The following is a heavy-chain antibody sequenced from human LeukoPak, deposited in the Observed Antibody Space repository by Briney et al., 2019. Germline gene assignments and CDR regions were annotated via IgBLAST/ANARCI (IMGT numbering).Heavy chain of an antibody. CDR2: ISSSSSTI. Sequence: GGSLRLSCVASGFTFSSYSMNWVRQAPGKGLEWVSYISSSSSTIYYADSVKGRFTISRDNAKNSLYLQMNSLRDEDTAVYYCARDLGCSGGSCYSGAFDIWGQGTMVTVSS. CDR3: ARDLGCSGGSCYSGAFDI. V-gene: IGHV3-48*02. D-gene: IGHD2-15*01. CDR1: GFTFSSYS. J-gene: IGHJ3*02.